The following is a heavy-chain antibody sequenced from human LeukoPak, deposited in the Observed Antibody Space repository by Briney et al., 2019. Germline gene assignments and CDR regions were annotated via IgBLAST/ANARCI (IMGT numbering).Heavy chain of an antibody. J-gene: IGHJ4*02. D-gene: IGHD3-10*01. V-gene: IGHV5-51*01. CDR2: IYPGDSDT. CDR3: ARRIIMRGVITFDY. CDR1: GYIFPDYW. Sequence: GESLQISCEASGYIFPDYWIGWVRQMPGKGLEWMGIIYPGDSDTKYSPSFQGQVTISADKSISTSHLQWSSLKASDTAMYYCARRIIMRGVITFDYWGQGTLVTVSS.